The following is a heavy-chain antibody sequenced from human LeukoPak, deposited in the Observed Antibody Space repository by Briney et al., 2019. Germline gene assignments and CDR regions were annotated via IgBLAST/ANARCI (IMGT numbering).Heavy chain of an antibody. V-gene: IGHV3-30*03. CDR2: ISYDGSNK. D-gene: IGHD3-22*01. Sequence: GGSLRLSCAASGFTFSSYCMHWVRQAPGKGLEWVAVISYDGSNKYYADSVKGRFTISRDNSKNTLYLQMNSLRAEDTAVYYCAIGGYYYDSSGYYDYWGQGTLVTVSS. CDR3: AIGGYYYDSSGYYDY. CDR1: GFTFSSYC. J-gene: IGHJ4*02.